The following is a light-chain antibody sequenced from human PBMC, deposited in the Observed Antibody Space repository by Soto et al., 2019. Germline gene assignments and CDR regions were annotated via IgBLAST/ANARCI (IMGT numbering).Light chain of an antibody. J-gene: IGKJ1*01. CDR2: KAS. V-gene: IGKV1-5*03. CDR3: QQYNSYSWT. CDR1: QSISSW. Sequence: DIQITQSPSTLSASVGDRVTITCRASQSISSWLAWYQQKPGKAPKLLIYKASSLESGVPSRFRGSGSGTEFALTISRLQPDDFSTYYCQQYNSYSWTFGQGTKVDIK.